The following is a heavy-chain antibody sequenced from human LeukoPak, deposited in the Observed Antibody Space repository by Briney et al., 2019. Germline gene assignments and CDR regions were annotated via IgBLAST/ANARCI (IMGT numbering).Heavy chain of an antibody. J-gene: IGHJ4*02. CDR3: ASLNYDILTGSYYFDY. CDR2: ISDSSSYT. CDR1: GFTFSDYY. V-gene: IGHV3-11*03. Sequence: AGGSLRLSCAASGFTFSDYYMSWIRQAPGKGLEWVSYISDSSSYTKYADSVKGRFTISRDNAKNSLYLQMNSLRAEDTAVYYCASLNYDILTGSYYFDYWGQRTLVTISS. D-gene: IGHD3-9*01.